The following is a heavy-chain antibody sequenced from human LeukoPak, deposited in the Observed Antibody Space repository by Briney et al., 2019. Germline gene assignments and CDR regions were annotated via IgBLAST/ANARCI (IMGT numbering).Heavy chain of an antibody. Sequence: ASVKVSCKASGYTFTSYDINWVRQATGQGLEWMGWMNPNSGNTGYAQKFQGRVTMTRNTSISTAYMELSSLRSEDTAVHYCARGRGRRVEWWSSGDYRGQGTLVTVSS. CDR2: MNPNSGNT. J-gene: IGHJ4*02. CDR3: ARGRGRRVEWWSSGDY. D-gene: IGHD2-15*01. V-gene: IGHV1-8*01. CDR1: GYTFTSYD.